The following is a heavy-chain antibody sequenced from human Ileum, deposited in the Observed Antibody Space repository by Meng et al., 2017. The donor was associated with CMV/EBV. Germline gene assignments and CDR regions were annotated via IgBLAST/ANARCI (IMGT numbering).Heavy chain of an antibody. Sequence: QQQQACAGLVKPSKTLSLTGVIFGDSVSSNNVAWNWIRQSPLRGLEWLGRTDYRSKWDYEYSVSVESRITICPDTSKNQFSLHLRSVTPEDTAIYYCARESELLRFDHWGQGTLVTVSS. CDR3: ARESELLRFDH. CDR1: GDSVSSNNVA. V-gene: IGHV6-1*01. J-gene: IGHJ4*02. CDR2: TDYRSKWDY. D-gene: IGHD6-6*01.